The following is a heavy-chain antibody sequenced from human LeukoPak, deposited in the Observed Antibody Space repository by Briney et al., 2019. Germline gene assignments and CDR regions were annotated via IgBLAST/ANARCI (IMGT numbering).Heavy chain of an antibody. Sequence: GASLRLSCAASGFTFSSYATSWVRQAPGKGLEWVSAISGSGGSTYYAVSVKGRFTISRDNSKNTLYLQMNSLRAEDTAVYYCAKAHYDFWSGYWVFDYWGQGTLVTVSS. CDR1: GFTFSSYA. J-gene: IGHJ4*02. V-gene: IGHV3-23*01. D-gene: IGHD3-3*01. CDR2: ISGSGGST. CDR3: AKAHYDFWSGYWVFDY.